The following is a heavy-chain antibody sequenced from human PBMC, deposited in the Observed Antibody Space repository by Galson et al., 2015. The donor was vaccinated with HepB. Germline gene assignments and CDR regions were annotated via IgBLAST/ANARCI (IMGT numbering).Heavy chain of an antibody. V-gene: IGHV1-3*01. Sequence: SVKVSCKASGYTFISYPVHWVRQAPGQRLEWLGWIIPGNSNPKYSQKFQGRVTITRDESASTAYMELSSLRSEDTAVCYCARSNYDILTGYYIHYFDYWGQGTLVTVSS. CDR2: IIPGNSNP. CDR3: ARSNYDILTGYYIHYFDY. D-gene: IGHD3-9*01. CDR1: GYTFISYP. J-gene: IGHJ4*02.